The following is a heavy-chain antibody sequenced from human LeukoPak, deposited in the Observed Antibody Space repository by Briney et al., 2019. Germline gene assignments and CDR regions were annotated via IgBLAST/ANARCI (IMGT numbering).Heavy chain of an antibody. CDR3: ARVPARDGNYYYYYGMDV. CDR1: GGSISPFY. V-gene: IGHV4-59*12. J-gene: IGHJ6*02. CDR2: IYYTGGT. D-gene: IGHD2-2*01. Sequence: SETLSLTCTVSGGSISPFYWNWIRQPPGKGLEWIGYIYYTGGTSYNPSLKSRVTTSVDTSKNQFSLKLSSVTAADTAVYYCARVPARDGNYYYYYGMDVWGQGTTVTVSS.